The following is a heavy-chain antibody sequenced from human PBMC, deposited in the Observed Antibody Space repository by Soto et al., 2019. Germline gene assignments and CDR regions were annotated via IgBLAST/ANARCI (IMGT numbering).Heavy chain of an antibody. J-gene: IGHJ4*02. CDR2: ISASSSM. D-gene: IGHD5-18*01. CDR1: AFPFSSYN. Sequence: EEQLVESGGGLVTPGGSLRLSCAASAFPFSSYNLNWVRQAPGKGLEWDASISASSSMYYADSVKGRFTISRDNAKNSLYLQMNDLRAEDTAVYYCARDDGGYRYGRRQYHFDSWGQGTLVTVSP. V-gene: IGHV3-21*02. CDR3: ARDDGGYRYGRRQYHFDS.